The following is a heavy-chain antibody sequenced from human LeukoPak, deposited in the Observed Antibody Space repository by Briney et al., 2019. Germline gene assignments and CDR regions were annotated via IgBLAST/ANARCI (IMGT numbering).Heavy chain of an antibody. J-gene: IGHJ6*02. CDR1: GDSVSSNSVA. Sequence: SQTLSLTCAISGDSVSSNSVAWIWIRQSPSRGLEWLGRTYYRSKWYNDYAVSMKSRITINPGTSKNQFSLQLNSVTPEDTAVYYCARGLTTRGMDVWGQGTTVTVSS. CDR2: TYYRSKWYN. CDR3: ARGLTTRGMDV. V-gene: IGHV6-1*01. D-gene: IGHD3-9*01.